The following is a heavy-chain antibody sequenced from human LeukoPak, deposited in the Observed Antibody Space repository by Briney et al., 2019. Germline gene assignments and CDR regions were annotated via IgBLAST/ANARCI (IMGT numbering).Heavy chain of an antibody. CDR2: ISGSGGYT. Sequence: GGSLRLSCAASGFTFTNYAMTWVRQAPGKGLEWVSAISGSGGYTYYADSVKGRFTISRDNFKNTLYLQMNSLRAEDTALYYCARRAYSYDFDYWGQGTLVTVSS. J-gene: IGHJ4*02. V-gene: IGHV3-23*01. CDR1: GFTFTNYA. D-gene: IGHD5-18*01. CDR3: ARRAYSYDFDY.